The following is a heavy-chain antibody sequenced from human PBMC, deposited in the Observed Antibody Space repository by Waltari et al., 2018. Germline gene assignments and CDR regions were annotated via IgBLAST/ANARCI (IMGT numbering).Heavy chain of an antibody. CDR3: AREGRKYSSGWKLNRHWFDP. Sequence: EVQLVESGGGLVQPGGSLRLSCSASGFSYISYWLLWVRRAPGKGLEWVTNLKQDGSEKYYVDSVKGRFAISRDNVQKSLYLQMNSLRVEDTAVYYCAREGRKYSSGWKLNRHWFDPWGQGTLVTVSS. CDR2: LKQDGSEK. D-gene: IGHD6-19*01. V-gene: IGHV3-7*01. J-gene: IGHJ5*02. CDR1: GFSYISYW.